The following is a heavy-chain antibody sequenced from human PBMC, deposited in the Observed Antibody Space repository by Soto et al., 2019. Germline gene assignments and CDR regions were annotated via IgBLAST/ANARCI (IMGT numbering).Heavy chain of an antibody. V-gene: IGHV4-39*01. D-gene: IGHD2-2*01. Sequence: SETLSLTCTVSGGSISSSSYYWGWIRQPPGKGLEWIGSIYYSGSTYYNPSLKSRVTISVDTSKNQFSLKLSSVTAADTAVYYCARNLVVPAAQFYFDYWGQGTLVTVSS. J-gene: IGHJ4*02. CDR3: ARNLVVPAAQFYFDY. CDR2: IYYSGST. CDR1: GGSISSSSYY.